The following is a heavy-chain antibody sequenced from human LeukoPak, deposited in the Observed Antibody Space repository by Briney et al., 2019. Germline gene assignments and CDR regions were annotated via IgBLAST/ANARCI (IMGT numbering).Heavy chain of an antibody. Sequence: PGGSLRLSCAASGFIFSNYALMWLRQSPGKGLEWVSAIRGSGGGTFYADSVKGRFTISRDNSKNTLYPQMNGLRAEDTAVYYCARDPNGDYIGAFDMWGRGTLVTVSS. CDR1: GFIFSNYA. J-gene: IGHJ3*02. D-gene: IGHD4-17*01. CDR3: ARDPNGDYIGAFDM. V-gene: IGHV3-23*01. CDR2: IRGSGGGT.